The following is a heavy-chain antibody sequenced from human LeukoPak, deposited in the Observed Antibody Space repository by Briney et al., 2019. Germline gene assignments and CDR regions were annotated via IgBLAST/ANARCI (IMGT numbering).Heavy chain of an antibody. V-gene: IGHV3-7*01. J-gene: IGHJ4*02. CDR3: ARDYVWGSPESDY. Sequence: GGSLRLSCVASGFSFNNYWMSWFRQAPGKGLEWVGNIKTDGGEKYYVDSVRGRFTISRDNAKNSLYLQMNSLRAEDTAVYYCARDYVWGSPESDYWGQGTLVTVSS. D-gene: IGHD7-27*01. CDR1: GFSFNNYW. CDR2: IKTDGGEK.